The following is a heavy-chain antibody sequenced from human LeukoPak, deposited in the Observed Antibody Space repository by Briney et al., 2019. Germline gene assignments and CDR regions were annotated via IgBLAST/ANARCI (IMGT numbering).Heavy chain of an antibody. CDR3: ARDRIAVARFHY. Sequence: PGRSLRLSCAASGFTFSSYAMHWVRQAPGKGLEWVAVISYDGSNKYYADSVKGRFTISRDNSKNTLYLQMNSLRAEDTAVYYCARDRIAVARFHYWGQGTLVTVSS. D-gene: IGHD6-19*01. CDR2: ISYDGSNK. J-gene: IGHJ4*02. V-gene: IGHV3-30-3*01. CDR1: GFTFSSYA.